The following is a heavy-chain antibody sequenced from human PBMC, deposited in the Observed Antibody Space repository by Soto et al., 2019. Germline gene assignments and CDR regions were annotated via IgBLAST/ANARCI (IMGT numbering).Heavy chain of an antibody. CDR2: TKHKVSSYAT. V-gene: IGHV3-72*01. Sequence: EVQLVESGGGLVQPGGSLRLSCAVSGFTLSDHFMDWVRQAPGKGLEWVGRTKHKVSSYATEYAASVKGRYTISRDDSYDCLYLGISSLVNEYTAVYYCIAYLSYYVLWGQGTLVTGSS. CDR3: IAYLSYYVL. CDR1: GFTLSDHF. J-gene: IGHJ1*01. D-gene: IGHD3-10*02.